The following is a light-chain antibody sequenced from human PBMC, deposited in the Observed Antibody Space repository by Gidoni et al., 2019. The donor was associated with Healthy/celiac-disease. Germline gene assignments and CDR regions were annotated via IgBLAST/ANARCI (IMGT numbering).Light chain of an antibody. CDR2: AAS. CDR1: QSISSY. CDR3: QQSYSTLT. V-gene: IGKV1-39*01. J-gene: IGKJ5*01. Sequence: DIQMTQSPSSLSASVGDRVTITCRASQSISSYLNWYQQKPGKAPKLLIYAASSLQSGVPSRFSGSGSGTDFTLTISSLLPEDFATYYCQQSYSTLTFXQXTRLEIK.